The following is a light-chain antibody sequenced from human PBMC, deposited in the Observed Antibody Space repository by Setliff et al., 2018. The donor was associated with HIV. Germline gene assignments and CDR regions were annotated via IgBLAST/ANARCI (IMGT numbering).Light chain of an antibody. CDR3: CSYAGSYTLGV. V-gene: IGLV2-23*02. J-gene: IGLJ1*01. CDR2: EVI. Sequence: QSALTQPASVSGSPGQSITISCTGTSSDVGSYNLVSWYQQHPGKAPKLMIYEVIKRPSGVSNRFSGSKSGNTASLTISGLQAEDEADYYCCSYAGSYTLGVFGTGTKVTVL. CDR1: SSDVGSYNL.